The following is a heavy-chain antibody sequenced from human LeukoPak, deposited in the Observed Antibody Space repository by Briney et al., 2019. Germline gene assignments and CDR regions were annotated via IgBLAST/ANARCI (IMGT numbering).Heavy chain of an antibody. J-gene: IGHJ4*02. CDR2: IMSSSSYI. CDR3: ARVSVAYCGGDCYPEYFDY. V-gene: IGHV3-21*01. CDR1: GFTFRSYS. D-gene: IGHD2-21*02. Sequence: GSLRLPCSALGFTFRSYSINWGRQAPGEGLEGVSSIMSSSSYIYYADSVKGRFTISRDNAKNSLYLQMNSLRAEDTAVYYCARVSVAYCGGDCYPEYFDYWGQGTLVTVSS.